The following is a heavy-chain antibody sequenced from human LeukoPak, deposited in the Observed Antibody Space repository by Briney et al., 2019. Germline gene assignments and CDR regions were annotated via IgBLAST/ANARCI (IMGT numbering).Heavy chain of an antibody. J-gene: IGHJ4*02. D-gene: IGHD1-26*01. Sequence: PGGSLRLSCAASGFTFSRYWMQWVRQAPGKGLVWVSRIGGDGRTTIYADSVKGRFTISRDNAKNSLFLQMNSLRAEDTAVYYCVSGSPAGDYWGQGTLVTVSS. CDR2: IGGDGRTT. V-gene: IGHV3-74*01. CDR1: GFTFSRYW. CDR3: VSGSPAGDY.